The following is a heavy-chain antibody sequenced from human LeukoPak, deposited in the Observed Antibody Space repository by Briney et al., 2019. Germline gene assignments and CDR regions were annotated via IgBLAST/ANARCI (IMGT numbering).Heavy chain of an antibody. CDR3: ARHVLYSSGWYRGNWFDP. CDR2: IYYSGST. CDR1: GGSISSSSYY. Sequence: ASETLSLTCTVSGGSISSSSYYWGWIRQPPGKGLEWIGSIYYSGSTYYNPSLKSRVTISVDTSKNQFSLKLSSVTAADTAVYYCARHVLYSSGWYRGNWFDPWGQGTLVTVSS. V-gene: IGHV4-39*01. D-gene: IGHD6-19*01. J-gene: IGHJ5*02.